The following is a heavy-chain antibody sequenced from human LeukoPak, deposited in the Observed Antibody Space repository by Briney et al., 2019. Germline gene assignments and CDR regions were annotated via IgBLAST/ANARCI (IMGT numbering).Heavy chain of an antibody. Sequence: GGSLRLSCAASGFTFSTYSMNWVRQAPGKGLEWVSSVTSTSTYIYYADSVEGRFTISRDNAKHSLYLQMNSLRAEDMAVYYCARAISRDRYCSSTSCYYYYMDVWGIGTTVTVSS. V-gene: IGHV3-21*01. D-gene: IGHD2-2*01. CDR2: VTSTSTYI. CDR1: GFTFSTYS. J-gene: IGHJ6*03. CDR3: ARAISRDRYCSSTSCYYYYMDV.